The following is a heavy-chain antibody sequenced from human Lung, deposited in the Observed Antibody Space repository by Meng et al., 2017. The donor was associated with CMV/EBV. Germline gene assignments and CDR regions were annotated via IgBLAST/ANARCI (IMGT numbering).Heavy chain of an antibody. D-gene: IGHD6-13*01. CDR1: GGTFSSYA. CDR2: IIPIHGLV. V-gene: IGHV1-69*10. CDR3: ARGEVESSTWYDWFDS. J-gene: IGHJ5*01. Sequence: SXXVSXXASGGTFSSYAISWVRQAPGQGLEWMGGIIPIHGLVNYAQKFQGRVTITADKSTNTAYMALSSLRFDDAAVYYCARGEVESSTWYDWFDSWGQGTLVTVSS.